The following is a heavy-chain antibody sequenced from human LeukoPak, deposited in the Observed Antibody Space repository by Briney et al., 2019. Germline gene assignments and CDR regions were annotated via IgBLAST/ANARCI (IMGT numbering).Heavy chain of an antibody. CDR1: GFTFSSYA. V-gene: IGHV3-23*01. Sequence: PGGSLRLSCAASGFTFSSYAMSWVRQAPGKGLEWVSAISGSGGSTYYADSVKGRFTISRDNSKNTLYLQMNSLRAEDTAVYYCANLVRGVIKAPVGYWGQGTLVTVSS. CDR2: ISGSGGST. J-gene: IGHJ4*02. D-gene: IGHD3-10*01. CDR3: ANLVRGVIKAPVGY.